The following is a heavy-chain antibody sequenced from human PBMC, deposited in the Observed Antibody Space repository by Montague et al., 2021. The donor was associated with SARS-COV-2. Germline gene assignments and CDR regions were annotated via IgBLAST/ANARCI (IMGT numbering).Heavy chain of an antibody. D-gene: IGHD3-3*01. CDR1: GGSISSYY. CDR3: ASGKYYDCWSGYYSHDYVSGMDV. J-gene: IGHJ6*02. V-gene: IGHV4-4*07. CDR2: IHTSGST. Sequence: SETLSLTCTVSGGSISSYYWSWIRQSAGKGLEWIGRIHTSGSTDYNPSLNSRVTMSVDTSKNQFSPKLSSVTAADTAVYYCASGKYYDCWSGYYSHDYVSGMDVWGQGTTVTVSS.